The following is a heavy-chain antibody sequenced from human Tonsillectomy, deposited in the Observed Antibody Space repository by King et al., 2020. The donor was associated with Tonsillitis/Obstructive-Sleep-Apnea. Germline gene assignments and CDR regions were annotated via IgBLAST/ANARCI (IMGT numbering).Heavy chain of an antibody. V-gene: IGHV3-48*02. CDR1: GCTFTSYS. Sequence: QLVQSGGGLVQPGGSLRVSCAASGCTFTSYSMNWVRQAPGRGLEWISYISSSSGTIHYADSVKGRFTISRDNAKSSLYLQMNSLRDEDTAVYYCARGAVVDYWGQGTLVTVSS. D-gene: IGHD6-19*01. CDR3: ARGAVVDY. CDR2: ISSSSGTI. J-gene: IGHJ4*02.